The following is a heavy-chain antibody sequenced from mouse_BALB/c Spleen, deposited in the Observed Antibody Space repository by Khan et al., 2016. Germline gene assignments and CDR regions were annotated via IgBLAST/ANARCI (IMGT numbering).Heavy chain of an antibody. Sequence: VQLKESGPGLVKPSQSLSLTCTVTGYSITSDYAWNWIRQFPGNKMEWMGYISYSGSTSYNPSHKSRITITRDTSKNQFFLQLNSVTTEDTATYYWARGDYGSSSWFAYWGQGTLVTVSA. V-gene: IGHV3-2*02. CDR2: ISYSGST. D-gene: IGHD1-1*01. CDR1: GYSITSDYA. CDR3: ARGDYGSSSWFAY. J-gene: IGHJ3*01.